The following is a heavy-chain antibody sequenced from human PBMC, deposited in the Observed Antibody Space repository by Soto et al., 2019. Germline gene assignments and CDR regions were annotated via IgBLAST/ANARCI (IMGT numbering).Heavy chain of an antibody. Sequence: QVQLVESGGGVVQPGRSLRLSCAASGFTFSSYGMHWVRQAPGNGLARVAVISYDGSNKYYADSVKGRFTISRENSKNPRYLQMNSLRAEDTAVYYCAKARGYYYGSGEIDYWGQGTLVTVSS. CDR1: GFTFSSYG. D-gene: IGHD3-10*01. J-gene: IGHJ4*02. CDR3: AKARGYYYGSGEIDY. V-gene: IGHV3-30*18. CDR2: ISYDGSNK.